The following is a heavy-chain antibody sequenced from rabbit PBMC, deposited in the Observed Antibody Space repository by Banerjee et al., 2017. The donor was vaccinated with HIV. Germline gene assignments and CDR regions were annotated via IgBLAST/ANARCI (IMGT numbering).Heavy chain of an antibody. Sequence: QSLEESGGGLVQPEGSLTLTCTASGFSFSNNYVMCWVRQAPGKGLEWIACIDGGSVGSTSYASWAKGRFTISKTSSTTMTLQMTSLTAADTATYFCARNLPYAGSTYSDLWG. CDR3: ARNLPYAGSTYSDL. CDR2: IDGGSVGST. D-gene: IGHD8-1*01. V-gene: IGHV1S40*01. CDR1: GFSFSNNYV. J-gene: IGHJ4*01.